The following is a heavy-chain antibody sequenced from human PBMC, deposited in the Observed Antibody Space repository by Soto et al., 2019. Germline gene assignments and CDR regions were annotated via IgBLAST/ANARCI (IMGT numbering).Heavy chain of an antibody. J-gene: IGHJ6*02. CDR3: ARGNSVAKYYYGMDV. Sequence: ASVKVSCKASGYTFTSYGISWVRQAPGQGLEWMGWISAYNGNTNYAQKLQGRVTMTRNTSISTAYMELSSLRSEDTAVYYCARGNSVAKYYYGMDVWGQGTTVTVSS. CDR2: ISAYNGNT. CDR1: GYTFTSYG. D-gene: IGHD5-12*01. V-gene: IGHV1-18*04.